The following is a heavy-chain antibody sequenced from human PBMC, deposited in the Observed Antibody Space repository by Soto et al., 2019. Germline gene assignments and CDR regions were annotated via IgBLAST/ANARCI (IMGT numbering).Heavy chain of an antibody. J-gene: IGHJ4*02. CDR2: MYYSGTT. D-gene: IGHD3-22*01. CDR3: ARRRGFDYDSSGYYIFDY. V-gene: IGHV4-61*01. CDR1: GGSVSSRSYY. Sequence: SETLSLTCTVSGGSVSSRSYYWSWIRRPPGKGLEWIGHMYYSGTTNYQPSLKSRVTISVDTSKNQFSLKLSSVTAADTAVYYCARRRGFDYDSSGYYIFDYWGQGTLVTVSS.